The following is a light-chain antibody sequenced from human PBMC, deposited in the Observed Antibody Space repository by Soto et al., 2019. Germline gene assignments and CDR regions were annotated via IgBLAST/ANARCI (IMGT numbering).Light chain of an antibody. J-gene: IGLJ3*02. CDR2: EVT. V-gene: IGLV2-14*01. CDR3: SSYTISSTWV. CDR1: SNDIGIYNY. Sequence: QPVSVSGSPGQSITISCTGTSNDIGIYNYVSWFQHHPGKAPKLIIYEVTNRPSGVSDRFSGSKSDNTASLTISGLQAEDEADYYCSSYTISSTWVFGGGTKLTVL.